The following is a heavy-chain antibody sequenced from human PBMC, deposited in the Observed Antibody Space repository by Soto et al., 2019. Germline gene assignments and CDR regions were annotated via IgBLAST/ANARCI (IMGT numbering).Heavy chain of an antibody. D-gene: IGHD2-15*01. CDR1: GFTFSSYA. V-gene: IGHV3-23*01. Sequence: GGSLRLSCPASGFTFSSYAMGWVRQGPGEGLEWVAGVSIGGSTHYSVSVRGRFTISRDNSKNTLALQMNSLTAGDTAVYFCAKRRGAGGQFDYWGQGALVTV. CDR2: VSIGGST. CDR3: AKRRGAGGQFDY. J-gene: IGHJ4*02.